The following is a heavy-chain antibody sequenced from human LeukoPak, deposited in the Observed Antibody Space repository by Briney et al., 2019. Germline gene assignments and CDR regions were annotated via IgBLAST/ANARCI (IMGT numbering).Heavy chain of an antibody. CDR1: GFTFSSYS. V-gene: IGHV3-21*01. CDR3: ARDLSSGWDSSFDY. D-gene: IGHD6-19*01. Sequence: PGGSLRLSCAASGFTFSSYSMNWVRQAPGKGLEWVSSIHSSSSYIYYADSVKGRFTISRDNAKNSLYLQMNSLRAEDTAVYYCARDLSSGWDSSFDYWGQGTLVTVSS. CDR2: IHSSSSYI. J-gene: IGHJ4*02.